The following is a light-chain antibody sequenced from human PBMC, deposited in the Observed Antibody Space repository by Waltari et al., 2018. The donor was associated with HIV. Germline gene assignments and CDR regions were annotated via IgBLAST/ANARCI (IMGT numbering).Light chain of an antibody. CDR3: SAYAGSDNLVL. J-gene: IGLJ2*01. CDR1: SSDVGGYTS. V-gene: IGLV2-8*01. Sequence: QSALTQPPSASGSLGQSVTISCTGTSSDVGGYTSVPWYQQYPGEAPKLIIYDVNKRPSGVPERFSGSKSGNTASLTVSGLQGEDEAQYYCSAYAGSDNLVLFGGGTKLTVL. CDR2: DVN.